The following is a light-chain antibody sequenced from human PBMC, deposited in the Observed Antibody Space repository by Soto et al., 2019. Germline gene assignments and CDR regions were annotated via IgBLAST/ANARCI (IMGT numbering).Light chain of an antibody. CDR1: QTVSSNY. CDR2: GVS. Sequence: EIVLTQSPGTLSLSPGERATLSCRASQTVSSNYLAWYQQKPGQPPRLLIYGVSSRAYGIPDRFSGSGSGTDFTLIISRLEPEDFAVYYCQHYGYPQWTFGQGTKVDIK. CDR3: QHYGYPQWT. V-gene: IGKV3-20*01. J-gene: IGKJ1*01.